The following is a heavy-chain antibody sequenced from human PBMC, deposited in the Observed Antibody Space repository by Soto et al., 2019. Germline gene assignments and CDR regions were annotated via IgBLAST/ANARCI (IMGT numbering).Heavy chain of an antibody. V-gene: IGHV4-34*01. Sequence: SETLSLTCAVYGGSFSGYYWSWIRQPPGKGLEWIGEINHSGSTNYNPSLKSRVTISVDTSKNQFSLKLSSVTAADTAVYYCARAQRYFDWLFGMDVWGKGTTVTVSS. CDR1: GGSFSGYY. J-gene: IGHJ6*03. CDR3: ARAQRYFDWLFGMDV. CDR2: INHSGST. D-gene: IGHD3-9*01.